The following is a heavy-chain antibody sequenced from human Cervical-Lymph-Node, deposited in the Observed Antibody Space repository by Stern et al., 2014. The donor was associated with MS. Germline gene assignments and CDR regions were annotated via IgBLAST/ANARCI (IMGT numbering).Heavy chain of an antibody. J-gene: IGHJ6*02. V-gene: IGHV1-2*02. D-gene: IGHD3-3*01. Sequence: QLVQSGAEGKKPGASVKVSCKTSGYIFTGYYIHWVRQAPGQGLEWMAWINPNTGGTKYAQKFQGRVTMSRDTSISTAYVELSSLTSDDTAVYYCARDQRGITIFGVVTDYYYLGMDVWGQGTTVTVSS. CDR1: GYIFTGYY. CDR3: ARDQRGITIFGVVTDYYYLGMDV. CDR2: INPNTGGT.